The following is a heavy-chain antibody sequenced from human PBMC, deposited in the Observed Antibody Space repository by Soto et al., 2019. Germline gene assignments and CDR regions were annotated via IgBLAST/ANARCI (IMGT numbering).Heavy chain of an antibody. V-gene: IGHV1-3*01. J-gene: IGHJ6*03. CDR1: GYTFTSYA. CDR2: INAGNGNT. CDR3: ARKRYSSSWEYYYYMDV. D-gene: IGHD6-13*01. Sequence: QVQLVQSGAEVKKPGASVKVSCKASGYTFTSYAMHWVRQAPGQRLEWMGWINAGNGNTKYSQKFQGSVTITRDTSASTAYMELSSLRSEDTAVYYCARKRYSSSWEYYYYMDVWGKGTTVTVSS.